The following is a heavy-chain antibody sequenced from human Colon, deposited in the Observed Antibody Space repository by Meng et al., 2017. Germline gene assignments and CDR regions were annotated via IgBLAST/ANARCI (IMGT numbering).Heavy chain of an antibody. Sequence: QVQFVQSGAEVKKPGSAVKVSCKVSGGPFTISSFNWVRQAPGQGLEWMGRIIPVLNRPNYAQRFRGRVTITAGKSTTTAYMELSSLRSEDTAVYYCARDESEDFDSSGYYSKDWGQGTLVTVSS. CDR3: ARDESEDFDSSGYYSKD. V-gene: IGHV1-69*08. D-gene: IGHD3-22*01. CDR1: GGPFTISS. CDR2: IIPVLNRP. J-gene: IGHJ4*02.